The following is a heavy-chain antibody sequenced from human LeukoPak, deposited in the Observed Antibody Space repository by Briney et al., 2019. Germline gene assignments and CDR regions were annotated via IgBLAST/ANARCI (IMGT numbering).Heavy chain of an antibody. Sequence: GGSLGLSCAASGFTFSSYEMVWVRQAPGKGLEWVSYISLRGTTIYYADSVKGRFTISRDNAKNSLYLRINSLRAEDTAIYYCARVMESTIWYCGNYLDDWGHGTPVTVSS. CDR1: GFTFSSYE. CDR2: ISLRGTTI. J-gene: IGHJ4*01. CDR3: ARVMESTIWYCGNYLDD. D-gene: IGHD6-13*01. V-gene: IGHV3-48*03.